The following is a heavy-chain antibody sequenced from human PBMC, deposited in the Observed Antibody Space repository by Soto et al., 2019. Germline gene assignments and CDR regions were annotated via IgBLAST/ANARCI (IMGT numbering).Heavy chain of an antibody. CDR2: IYYSGST. Sequence: SETLSLTCTVSGGSISSYYWSWIRQPPGKGLEWIGYIYYSGSTNYNPSLRSRVTISVDTSKNQFSLKLSSVTAEDTALYFCAREVRVHTPVFGHWGQGTLVTVSS. D-gene: IGHD2-2*01. J-gene: IGHJ4*02. V-gene: IGHV4-59*01. CDR1: GGSISSYY. CDR3: AREVRVHTPVFGH.